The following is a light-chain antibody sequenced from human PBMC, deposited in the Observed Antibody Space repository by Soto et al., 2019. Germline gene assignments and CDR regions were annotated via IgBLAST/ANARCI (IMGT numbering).Light chain of an antibody. J-gene: IGKJ1*01. CDR2: AAS. V-gene: IGKV1-9*01. Sequence: DIQLTQSPSSLSSSVGDRVTITCQASQGISSPLAWYKQKPGRAPKLLSYAASTLQSGVPSRFRGSGSGTDFSLTISSLRPEDFAVYYCQQRTNWPWTFGQGTKVDIK. CDR3: QQRTNWPWT. CDR1: QGISSP.